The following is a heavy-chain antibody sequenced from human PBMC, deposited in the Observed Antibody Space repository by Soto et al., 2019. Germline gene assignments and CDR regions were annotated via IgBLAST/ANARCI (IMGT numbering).Heavy chain of an antibody. Sequence: SGGSLRLSCATSGFTFSTYAMRWVRQTPGKGLEWVSAISGSGVSTHYADSVKGRFTISRDNSKNTLYLQMNSLRAEDTAVYYCAKVFGSYYFDHWGHGTLVTVSS. V-gene: IGHV3-23*01. CDR2: ISGSGVST. J-gene: IGHJ4*01. CDR3: AKVFGSYYFDH. CDR1: GFTFSTYA. D-gene: IGHD3-10*01.